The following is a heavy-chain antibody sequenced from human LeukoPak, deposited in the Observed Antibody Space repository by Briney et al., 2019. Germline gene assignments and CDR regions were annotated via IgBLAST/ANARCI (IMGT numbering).Heavy chain of an antibody. J-gene: IGHJ4*02. CDR1: GRTFISSY. V-gene: IGHV4-34*01. CDR3: ARGLRPFDS. Sequence: SQTLSPTWAVYGRTFISSYSSCARHPPGNWSGWSGEINHSGSTNYHPSLKSRVTISVATSQNQFSLTPRSVAAADTAVYYCARGLRPFDSWGQGTLVIVSS. CDR2: INHSGST.